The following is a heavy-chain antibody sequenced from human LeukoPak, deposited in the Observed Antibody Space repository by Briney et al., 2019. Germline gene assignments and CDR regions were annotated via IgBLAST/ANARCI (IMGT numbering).Heavy chain of an antibody. J-gene: IGHJ5*02. D-gene: IGHD2-2*02. CDR1: GYTFTSYD. CDR2: MNPNSGNT. CDR3: ARGRYCSSTSCYRKEGYNWFDP. Sequence: ASVKVSCKASGYTFTSYDINSVRQATGQGLEWMGWMNPNSGNTGYAQKFQGRVTMTRNTSISTAYMELSSLRSEDTAVYYCARGRYCSSTSCYRKEGYNWFDPWGQGTLVTVSS. V-gene: IGHV1-8*01.